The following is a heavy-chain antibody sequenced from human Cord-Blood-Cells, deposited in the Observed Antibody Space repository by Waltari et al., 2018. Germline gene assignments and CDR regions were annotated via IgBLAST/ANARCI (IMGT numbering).Heavy chain of an antibody. Sequence: QGQLVQSGAEVKKPRSSLKLSCHASGGTVRSYAISWARQAPGQGLEWMGGIIPIFGTANYAQKCQCGVTITADNSTSTSYMELSSLISEDTAVYYCARDFARGESWFDPWGQGTLATVSS. CDR2: IIPIFGTA. V-gene: IGHV1-69*06. D-gene: IGHD3-10*01. CDR3: ARDFARGESWFDP. J-gene: IGHJ5*02. CDR1: GGTVRSYA.